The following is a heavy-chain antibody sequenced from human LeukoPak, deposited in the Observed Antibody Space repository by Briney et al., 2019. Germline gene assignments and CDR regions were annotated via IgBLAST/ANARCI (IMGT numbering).Heavy chain of an antibody. CDR1: GGTFSSYA. D-gene: IGHD1-26*01. CDR3: ARLGGSYHYYYMDV. J-gene: IGHJ6*03. CDR2: IIPIFGTA. Sequence: SVKVSCKASGGTFSSYAISWVRQAPGQGLEWMGRIIPIFGTANYAQKFQGRVTITTDESTSTAYMELSSLRSEDTAVYYCARLGGSYHYYYMDVWGKGTTATVSS. V-gene: IGHV1-69*05.